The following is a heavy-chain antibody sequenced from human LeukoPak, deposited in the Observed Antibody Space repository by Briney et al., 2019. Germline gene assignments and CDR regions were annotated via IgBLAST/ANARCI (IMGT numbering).Heavy chain of an antibody. CDR3: ARALGRLSWFDP. D-gene: IGHD7-27*01. CDR1: GGSISSSSYY. CDR2: IYYNGNT. J-gene: IGHJ5*02. Sequence: SETLSLTCTVSGGSISSSSYYWGWIRQPPGKGLEWIGSIYYNGNTYYNSSLKSRVTISIDTSKNQFSLKLSSVTAADTAVYYCARALGRLSWFDPWGQGTLVTVSS. V-gene: IGHV4-39*07.